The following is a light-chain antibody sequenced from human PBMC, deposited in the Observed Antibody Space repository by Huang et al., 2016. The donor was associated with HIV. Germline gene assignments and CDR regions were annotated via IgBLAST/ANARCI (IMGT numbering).Light chain of an antibody. CDR1: QSLLYSSNNKNY. CDR3: QQYYGSPPT. Sequence: DIVMTQSPDPLAVSLGERATINCKSSQSLLYSSNNKNYVAWYQQKPGQPPKLLIYCASTRESGVPDRFSGSGSGTDFTLTISSLQAEDVAVYYCQQYYGSPPTFGQGTKVEIK. CDR2: CAS. J-gene: IGKJ1*01. V-gene: IGKV4-1*01.